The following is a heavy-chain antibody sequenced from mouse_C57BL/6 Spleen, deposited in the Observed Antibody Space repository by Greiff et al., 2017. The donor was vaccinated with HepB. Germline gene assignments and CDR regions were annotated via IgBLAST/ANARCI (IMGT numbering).Heavy chain of an antibody. CDR3: ASVDYDGSWFAY. CDR2: ISGGGGNT. V-gene: IGHV5-9*01. Sequence: EVQLVESGGGLVKPGGSLKLSCAASGFTFSSYTMSWVRQTPEKRLEWVATISGGGGNTYYPDSVKGRFTISRDNAKNTLYLQMSSLRSEDTALYYCASVDYDGSWFAYWGQGTLVTVSA. J-gene: IGHJ3*01. CDR1: GFTFSSYT. D-gene: IGHD2-4*01.